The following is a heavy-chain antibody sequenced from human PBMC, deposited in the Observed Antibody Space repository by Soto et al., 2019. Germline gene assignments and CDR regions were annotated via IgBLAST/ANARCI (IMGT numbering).Heavy chain of an antibody. Sequence: GPSAEASCEASGYTKKSYAMRWVRQEPGQRLEWMGWINAGNGNTKYSQKFQGRVTITRDTSASTAYMELSSLRSEDTAVYYCARDLGGWPDYWGQGTLVTVSS. J-gene: IGHJ4*02. D-gene: IGHD2-15*01. V-gene: IGHV1-3*01. CDR1: GYTKKSYA. CDR2: INAGNGNT. CDR3: ARDLGGWPDY.